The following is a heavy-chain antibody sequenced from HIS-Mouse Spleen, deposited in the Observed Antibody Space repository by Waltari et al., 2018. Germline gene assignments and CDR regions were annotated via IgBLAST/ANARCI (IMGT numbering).Heavy chain of an antibody. J-gene: IGHJ4*02. D-gene: IGHD6-13*01. CDR2: INPNSGGT. Sequence: QVQLVQSGAEVKKPGASVKVYCKASGYNFPGYDMPRVRQAPGQGLEWMGWINPNSGGTNYAQKFQGRVTMTRDTSISTAYMELSRLRSDDTAVYYCARSPSGSSWYDYWGQGTLVTVSS. V-gene: IGHV1-2*02. CDR1: GYNFPGYD. CDR3: ARSPSGSSWYDY.